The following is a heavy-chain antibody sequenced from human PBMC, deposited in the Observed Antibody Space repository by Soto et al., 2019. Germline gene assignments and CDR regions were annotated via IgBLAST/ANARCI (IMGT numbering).Heavy chain of an antibody. CDR1: GFPFSSYG. D-gene: IGHD5-18*01. J-gene: IGHJ4*02. Sequence: GGSLRLSCAASGFPFSSYGMNWVRQAPWKGLEWVSSISSSSSYIYYADSVKGRFTISRDNAKNSLYLQMNSLRAEDTAVYYCARDGSKGYSYEGGVDYSGQGTLVTLSS. CDR3: ARDGSKGYSYEGGVDY. CDR2: ISSSSSYI. V-gene: IGHV3-21*01.